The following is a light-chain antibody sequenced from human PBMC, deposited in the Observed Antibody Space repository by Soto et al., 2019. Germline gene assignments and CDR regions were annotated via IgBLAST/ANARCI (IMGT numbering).Light chain of an antibody. V-gene: IGKV3-11*01. CDR2: DAS. J-gene: IGKJ3*01. CDR1: QSVSSY. CDR3: QQRSNWPPFT. Sequence: EIVLTQSPATLSLSPGERATLSCRASQSVSSYLAWYQQKPGQAPRLLIYDASNRAPGIPARFSGSGSGTDFTLNISSLEPEDFAVYYWQQRSNWPPFTFGPGTKVDIK.